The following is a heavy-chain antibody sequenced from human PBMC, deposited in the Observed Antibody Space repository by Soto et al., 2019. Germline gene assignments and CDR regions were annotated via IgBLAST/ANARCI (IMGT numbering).Heavy chain of an antibody. D-gene: IGHD3-16*01. V-gene: IGHV4-38-2*02. CDR2: IYHSGST. Sequence: SETLSLTCTVSGYSISSGYYWGWIRQPPGKGLEWIGSIYHSGSTYYNPSLKSRVTISVDTSKNQFSLKLSSVTAADTTVYYCARDSLSRPSRPWGFDYWGQGTLVTVSS. CDR3: ARDSLSRPSRPWGFDY. J-gene: IGHJ4*02. CDR1: GYSISSGYY.